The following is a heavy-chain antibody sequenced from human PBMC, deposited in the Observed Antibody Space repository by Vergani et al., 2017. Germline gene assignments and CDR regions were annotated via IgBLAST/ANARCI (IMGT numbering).Heavy chain of an antibody. J-gene: IGHJ4*02. CDR3: ARGVGLAARPGVFDY. D-gene: IGHD6-6*01. V-gene: IGHV3-21*01. CDR1: GFTFSSYS. CDR2: ISSSSSYI. Sequence: VQLVESGGGLVKPGGSLRLSCAASGFTFSSYSMNWVRQAPGKGLEWVSSISSSSSYIYYADSVKGRFTISRDNAENSLYLQMNSLRAEDTAVYYCARGVGLAARPGVFDYWGQGTLVTVSS.